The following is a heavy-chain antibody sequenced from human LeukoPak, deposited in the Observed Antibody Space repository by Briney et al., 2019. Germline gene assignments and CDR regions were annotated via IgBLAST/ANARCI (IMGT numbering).Heavy chain of an antibody. V-gene: IGHV4-59*08. D-gene: IGHD1-1*01. CDR3: ARHMGRLDY. Sequence: SETLSLTCTVSGGSISSYYWSWIRQPPGKGPEWIGYIYYSGSTNYNPSLKSRVTISVDTSKNQFSLKLSSVTAADTAVYYCARHMGRLDYWGQGTLVTVSS. CDR1: GGSISSYY. J-gene: IGHJ4*02. CDR2: IYYSGST.